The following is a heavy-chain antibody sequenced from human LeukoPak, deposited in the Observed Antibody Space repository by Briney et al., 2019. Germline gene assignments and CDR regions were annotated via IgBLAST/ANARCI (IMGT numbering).Heavy chain of an antibody. CDR1: GFTFSSYS. Sequence: GGSLSLSCAASGFTFSSYSMNWVRQAPGKGLEWVSSISSSSSYIYYADSVKGRFTISRDNAKNSLYLQMNSLRAVDTAAYYCARGGRTYYYDSSGYYSFDYWGQGTLVTVSS. V-gene: IGHV3-21*01. J-gene: IGHJ4*02. CDR3: ARGGRTYYYDSSGYYSFDY. CDR2: ISSSSSYI. D-gene: IGHD3-22*01.